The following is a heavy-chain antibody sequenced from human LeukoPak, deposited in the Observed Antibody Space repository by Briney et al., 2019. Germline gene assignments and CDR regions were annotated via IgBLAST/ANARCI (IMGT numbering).Heavy chain of an antibody. D-gene: IGHD1-7*01. J-gene: IGHJ3*02. CDR3: ATGKPLGTTASDAFDI. V-gene: IGHV1-2*02. CDR1: GYTFTDYY. CDR2: SNPNSGGT. Sequence: PEALVTVSCRASGYTFTDYYRHWVRQAPGQGLEWMGWSNPNSGGTISAQKFQGRVTMTRDTSISTAYMELSRLTSDDTAVYYCATGKPLGTTASDAFDIWGQGTMVTVSS.